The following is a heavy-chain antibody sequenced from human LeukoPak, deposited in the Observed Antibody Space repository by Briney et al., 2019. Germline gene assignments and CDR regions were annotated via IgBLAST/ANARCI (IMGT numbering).Heavy chain of an antibody. Sequence: PSETLSLTCAVYGGSFSGYYWSWIRQPPGKGLQWLGEINHSGSTNYNPSLKSRVTISVDTSKNQFPLKLSSVTAADTAVYYCARGGRYRVPAYYFDYWGQGTLVTVSS. D-gene: IGHD2-2*01. CDR2: INHSGST. V-gene: IGHV4-34*01. CDR1: GGSFSGYY. CDR3: ARGGRYRVPAYYFDY. J-gene: IGHJ4*02.